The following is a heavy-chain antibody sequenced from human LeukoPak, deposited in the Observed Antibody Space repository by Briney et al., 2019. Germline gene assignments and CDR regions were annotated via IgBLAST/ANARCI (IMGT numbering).Heavy chain of an antibody. CDR3: ARYRDYYDSSGQSVHYGMDV. Sequence: ASVKVSCKASGYTFTTYYMHWVRQAPGQGLEWMGIINPSDGSTSYAQKFQGRVTMTRDTSTSTVYMELSSLRSEDTAVYYCARYRDYYDSSGQSVHYGMDVWGQGTTVTVSS. CDR1: GYTFTTYY. V-gene: IGHV1-46*01. D-gene: IGHD3-22*01. J-gene: IGHJ6*02. CDR2: INPSDGST.